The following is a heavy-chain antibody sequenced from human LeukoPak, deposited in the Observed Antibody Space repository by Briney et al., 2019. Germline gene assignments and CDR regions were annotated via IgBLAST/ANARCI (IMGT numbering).Heavy chain of an antibody. CDR2: ISRSGSTK. CDR1: GFTFNNFG. V-gene: IGHV3-48*01. Sequence: PGGSLRLSCAASGFTFNNFGMRWIRQAPGKGLEWVSSISRSGSTKYYADSVKGRFTLSRDNSKNTLYLQMNSLRAEDTAVYYCARDSGFSGTQRGEYWGQGTLVTVSS. J-gene: IGHJ4*02. CDR3: ARDSGFSGTQRGEY. D-gene: IGHD3/OR15-3a*01.